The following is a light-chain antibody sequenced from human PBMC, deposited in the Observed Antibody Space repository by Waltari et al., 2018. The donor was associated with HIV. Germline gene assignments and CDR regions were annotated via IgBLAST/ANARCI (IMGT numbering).Light chain of an antibody. V-gene: IGLV1-40*01. CDR3: QAYDSRLSEGV. CDR2: GNT. J-gene: IGLJ2*01. CDR1: SSNLGAGYD. Sequence: QSVLTQPPSVSGAPGPRVTISCTGNSSNLGAGYDVHWYQQFPGTAPNLLIFGNTDRPSGVPDRFSGSKSGTSATLAISGVRAGDEADYYCQAYDSRLSEGVFGGGTKLTVL.